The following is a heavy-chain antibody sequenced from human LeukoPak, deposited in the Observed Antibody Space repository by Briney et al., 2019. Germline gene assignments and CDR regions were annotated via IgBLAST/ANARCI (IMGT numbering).Heavy chain of an antibody. V-gene: IGHV6-1*01. CDR2: TYYRSKWYN. CDR3: AREIDAIEVAGKHYFDY. CDR1: GDSVSNNSAA. D-gene: IGHD6-19*01. J-gene: IGHJ4*02. Sequence: SQTLSLTFTISGDSVSNNSAAWNWIRQSPSRGLEWLGRTYYRSKWYNDYAVSVKSRITINPDTSKNQFSLQLNSVTPEDTAVYYCAREIDAIEVAGKHYFDYWGQGTLVTVSS.